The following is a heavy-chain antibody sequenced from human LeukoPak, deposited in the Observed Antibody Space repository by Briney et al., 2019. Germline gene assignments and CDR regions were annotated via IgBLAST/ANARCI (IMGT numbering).Heavy chain of an antibody. CDR2: IYYSGST. V-gene: IGHV4-59*01. Sequence: SETLSLTCTVSGGSISSYYWSWIRQPPGKGLEWIGYIYYSGSTNYNPSLKSRVTISVDTSKNQFSLKLSSVTAADTAVYYCARGSVGYCSSTSCSHDPFDYWGQGTLVTVSS. J-gene: IGHJ4*02. CDR3: ARGSVGYCSSTSCSHDPFDY. D-gene: IGHD2-2*03. CDR1: GGSISSYY.